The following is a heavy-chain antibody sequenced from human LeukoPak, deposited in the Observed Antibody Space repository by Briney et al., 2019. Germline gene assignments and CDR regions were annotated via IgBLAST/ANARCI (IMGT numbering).Heavy chain of an antibody. CDR2: INHSGST. CDR3: ARGYPEDCGGDCYLGLFDY. D-gene: IGHD2-21*02. Sequence: SETPSLTCAVYGGSFSGYYWSWIRQPPGKGLEWIGEINHSGSTNYNPSLKSRVTISVDTSKNQFSLKLSSVTAADTAVYYCARGYPEDCGGDCYLGLFDYWGQGTLVTVSS. V-gene: IGHV4-34*01. J-gene: IGHJ4*02. CDR1: GGSFSGYY.